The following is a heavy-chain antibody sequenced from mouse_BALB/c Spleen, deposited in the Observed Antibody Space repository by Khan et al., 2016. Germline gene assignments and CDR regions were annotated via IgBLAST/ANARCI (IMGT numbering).Heavy chain of an antibody. CDR3: ARDKGGLLFDY. CDR2: IRNKANGFTT. J-gene: IGHJ2*01. V-gene: IGHV7-3*02. CDR1: GFTFTDYY. Sequence: EVALVESGGGLVQPGGSLRLSCATSGFTFTDYYMNWVRQPPGKALEWLGFIRNKANGFTTEYSASVRGRFTISRDTFQSILYLQMNTLRAEDSGTYYCARDKGGLLFDYWGQGTTLTVSS. D-gene: IGHD3-1*01.